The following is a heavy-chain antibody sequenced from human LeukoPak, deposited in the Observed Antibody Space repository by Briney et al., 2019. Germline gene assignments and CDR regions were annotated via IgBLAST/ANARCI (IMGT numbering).Heavy chain of an antibody. CDR3: ARSYHYGSGSYSYYFDY. Sequence: PSETLSLTCTVSGDSIKSYYWSWIRQPPGRGLEWIWYIYHTGSTDYNPSPKSRVTTSVNTSKKQFSLRLSSVTAADTAVYYCARSYHYGSGSYSYYFDYWGQGTLVTVSS. D-gene: IGHD3-10*01. J-gene: IGHJ4*02. CDR2: IYHTGST. V-gene: IGHV4-59*08. CDR1: GDSIKSYY.